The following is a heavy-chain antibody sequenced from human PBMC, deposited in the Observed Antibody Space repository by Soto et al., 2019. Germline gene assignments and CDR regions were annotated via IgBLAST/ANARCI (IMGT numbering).Heavy chain of an antibody. CDR1: GFTFSSFG. V-gene: IGHV3-30*18. CDR3: AKNYYDRVRSYWVVH. Sequence: GGSLRLSCAASGFTFSSFGMHWVRQAPGKGLEWVALISYDGGNKYYADSVKGRFTISRDNPKNTLYLQMNSLRADDTAVYFCAKNYYDRVRSYWVVHWCQATLVTVSS. D-gene: IGHD3-22*01. J-gene: IGHJ5*02. CDR2: ISYDGGNK.